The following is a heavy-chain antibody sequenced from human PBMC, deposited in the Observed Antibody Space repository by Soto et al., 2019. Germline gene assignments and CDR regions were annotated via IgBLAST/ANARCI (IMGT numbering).Heavy chain of an antibody. CDR2: IIPIFGTA. CDR1: GGTFSSYA. V-gene: IGHV1-69*01. J-gene: IGHJ5*02. CDR3: ARDRPPPDYYRSGRENWFDP. Sequence: QVQLVQSGAEVKKPGSSVKVSCKASGGTFSSYAISWVRQAPGQGLEWMGGIIPIFGTANYAQKFQGRVTITADESTRTAYMDLSSLRSEDTAVYYCARDRPPPDYYRSGRENWFDPWGQGTLVTVSS. D-gene: IGHD3-10*01.